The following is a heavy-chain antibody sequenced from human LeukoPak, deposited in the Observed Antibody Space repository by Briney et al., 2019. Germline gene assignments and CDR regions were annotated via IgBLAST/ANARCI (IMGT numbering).Heavy chain of an antibody. J-gene: IGHJ4*02. Sequence: GGSLRLSCAASGFTFSGSAMHWVRQAPGQGLEWMGWINPNSGGTNYAQRFQGRVTMTRDTSISTAYMELSRLRSDDTAVYYCARESGTTVVTPGDYWGQGTLVTVSS. CDR1: GFTFSGSA. CDR3: ARESGTTVVTPGDY. V-gene: IGHV1-2*02. CDR2: INPNSGGT. D-gene: IGHD4-23*01.